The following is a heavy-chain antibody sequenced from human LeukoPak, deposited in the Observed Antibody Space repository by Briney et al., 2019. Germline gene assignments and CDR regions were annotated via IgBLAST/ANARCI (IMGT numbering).Heavy chain of an antibody. D-gene: IGHD3-22*01. CDR1: GGSISSSSYY. CDR2: IYYSGST. J-gene: IGHJ1*01. CDR3: ARYYYDSSGYYLKH. V-gene: IGHV4-39*07. Sequence: SDTLSLTRTVSGGSISSSSYYWGWIRQPPGKGLEWSGSIYYSGSTYYNPSLKSRVTISVDTSKNQFSLKLSSVTAADTAVYYCARYYYDSSGYYLKHWGQGTLVTVSS.